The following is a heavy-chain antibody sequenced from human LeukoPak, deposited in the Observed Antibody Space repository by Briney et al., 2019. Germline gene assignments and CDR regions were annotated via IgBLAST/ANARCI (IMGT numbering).Heavy chain of an antibody. Sequence: GGSLRLSCAASGFTFSSYSMNWVRQAPGKGLEWVSSISSSSYIYYADSVKGRFTISRDNAKNSLYLQMNSLRAEDTAVYYCARDGSGFGELLDWGQGTLVTVSS. D-gene: IGHD3-10*01. V-gene: IGHV3-21*01. CDR2: ISSSSYI. CDR1: GFTFSSYS. CDR3: ARDGSGFGELLD. J-gene: IGHJ4*02.